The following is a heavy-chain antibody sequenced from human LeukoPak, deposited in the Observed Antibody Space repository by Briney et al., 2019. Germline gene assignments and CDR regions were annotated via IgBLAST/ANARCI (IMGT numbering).Heavy chain of an antibody. J-gene: IGHJ4*02. CDR2: ISGGGDGA. D-gene: IGHD3-22*01. CDR3: AKGVVTYESSDGYFDY. V-gene: IGHV3-23*01. Sequence: GGSLRLSCAASGFSFSTCAMNWVRQAPGKGLEWVSTISGGGDGALYADSVKGRFTISRDNSKNTLFLQMNSLRAEDTAVYYCAKGVVTYESSDGYFDYWGQGTLVTVSS. CDR1: GFSFSTCA.